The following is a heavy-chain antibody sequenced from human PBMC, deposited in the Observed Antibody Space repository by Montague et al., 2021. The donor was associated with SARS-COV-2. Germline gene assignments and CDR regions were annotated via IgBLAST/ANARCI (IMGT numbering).Heavy chain of an antibody. D-gene: IGHD3-3*01. V-gene: IGHV3-7*01. Sequence: SLRLSCAASGLTFSSYWMSWVRQAPGKGLEWVANIKQDGSEKYYVDSVKGRFTISRDNAKNSLYLQMNSLRAEDTAVYYCARDSFWSGYYTDYYGMDVWGQGTTVTVSS. J-gene: IGHJ6*02. CDR2: IKQDGSEK. CDR3: ARDSFWSGYYTDYYGMDV. CDR1: GLTFSSYW.